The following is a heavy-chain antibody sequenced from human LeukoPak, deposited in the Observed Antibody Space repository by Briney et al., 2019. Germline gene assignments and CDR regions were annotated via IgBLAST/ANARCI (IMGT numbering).Heavy chain of an antibody. D-gene: IGHD6-13*01. CDR1: GGSINSYY. CDR3: ARDLRIAAAGNNWFDP. V-gene: IGHV4-4*07. CDR2: IYTSGST. Sequence: SETLSLTCTVSGGSINSYYWSWIRQPAGKGLEWIGRIYTSGSTNYNPSLKSRVTMSVDTSKNQFSLKLSSVTAADTAVYYCARDLRIAAAGNNWFDPWGQGTLVTVSS. J-gene: IGHJ5*02.